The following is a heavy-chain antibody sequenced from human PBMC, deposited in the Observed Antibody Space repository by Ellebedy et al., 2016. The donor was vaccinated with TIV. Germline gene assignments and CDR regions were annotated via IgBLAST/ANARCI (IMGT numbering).Heavy chain of an antibody. Sequence: GESLKISCSASGFTFSDYPMFWVRQAPGKGLEYVSAITYNGGSTYYADSVKGRSTISRDNSRSTLYLQMSSLRTEDTAVYYCVKDQVCSGGSCYDDWWGQGTLVTVSS. J-gene: IGHJ4*02. CDR3: VKDQVCSGGSCYDDW. CDR2: ITYNGGST. CDR1: GFTFSDYP. D-gene: IGHD2-15*01. V-gene: IGHV3-64D*09.